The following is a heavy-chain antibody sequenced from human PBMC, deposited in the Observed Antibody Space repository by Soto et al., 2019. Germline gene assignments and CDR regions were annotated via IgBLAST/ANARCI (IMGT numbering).Heavy chain of an antibody. CDR2: IYWDGNK. D-gene: IGHD5-18*01. Sequence: QITLKESGPTLVKPTQTLTLTCTVSGFSLSNTGVGVGWIRQPPGKALEWLALIYWDGNKRYSPSLKSRLTISKDTSKNHVVLTLTSMDPVDTATYYCAHMDATMSVFDYWGQGTLVTVSS. J-gene: IGHJ4*02. CDR3: AHMDATMSVFDY. CDR1: GFSLSNTGVG. V-gene: IGHV2-5*02.